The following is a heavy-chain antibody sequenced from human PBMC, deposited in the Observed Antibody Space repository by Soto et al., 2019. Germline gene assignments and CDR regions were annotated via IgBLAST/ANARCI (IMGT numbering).Heavy chain of an antibody. V-gene: IGHV5-51*01. J-gene: IGHJ4*02. CDR3: FRGGVTSRTLEY. Sequence: GESLKISCKASGYIIKNYWIGWLRQMPGQGLEWMGIIFPDDSDTRYSPSFQGHVTISVDKSISTAYVQWSSLKASDRAIYYCFRGGVTSRTLEYWGQGTMVTVSS. CDR2: IFPDDSDT. CDR1: GYIIKNYW. D-gene: IGHD3-16*01.